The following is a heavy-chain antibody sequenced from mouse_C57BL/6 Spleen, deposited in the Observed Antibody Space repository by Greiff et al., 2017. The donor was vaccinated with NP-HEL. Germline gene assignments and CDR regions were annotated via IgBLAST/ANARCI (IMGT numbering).Heavy chain of an antibody. V-gene: IGHV5-12*01. D-gene: IGHD2-3*01. CDR1: GFTFSDYY. CDR2: ISNGGGST. J-gene: IGHJ3*01. CDR3: ARNDGYYEVAY. Sequence: DVMLVESGGGLVQPGGSLKLSCAASGFTFSDYYMYWVRQTPEKRLEWVAYISNGGGSTYYPDTVKGRLTISRDNAKNTLYLQMSRLKSEDTAMYYCARNDGYYEVAYWGQGTLVTVSA.